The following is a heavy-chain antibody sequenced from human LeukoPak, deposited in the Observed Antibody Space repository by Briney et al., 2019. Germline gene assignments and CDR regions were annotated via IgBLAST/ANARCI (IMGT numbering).Heavy chain of an antibody. CDR2: ISAYNGNT. V-gene: IGHV1-18*01. CDR3: ARAYYDFWSGYYTNMDV. D-gene: IGHD3-3*01. CDR1: GYTFTSYG. J-gene: IGHJ6*03. Sequence: ASVKVSCKASGYTFTSYGISWVRQAPGQGLEWMGWISAYNGNTNYAQKLQGRVTMTTDTSTSTAYMELRSLRSDDTAVYYCARAYYDFWSGYYTNMDVWGKGTTVTVSS.